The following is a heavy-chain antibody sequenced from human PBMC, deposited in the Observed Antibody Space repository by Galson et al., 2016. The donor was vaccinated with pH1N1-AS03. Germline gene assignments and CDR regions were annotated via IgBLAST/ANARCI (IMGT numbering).Heavy chain of an antibody. CDR3: ARESRGVGAIEVGFDP. V-gene: IGHV3-30*01. CDR2: VSYDGSNK. J-gene: IGHJ5*02. Sequence: SLRLSCAASGFTLSHYGMHWVRQAPGKGLECVAVVSYDGSNKYYGDSVKGRFTISRDNSKNTLFLQVNGRRPEYTGVYYCARESRGVGAIEVGFDPWGQGTLVTVSS. D-gene: IGHD1-26*01. CDR1: GFTLSHYG.